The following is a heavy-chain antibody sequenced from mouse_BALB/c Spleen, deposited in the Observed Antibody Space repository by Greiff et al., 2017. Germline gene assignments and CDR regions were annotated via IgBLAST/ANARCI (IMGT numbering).Heavy chain of an antibody. CDR2: ISSGSSTI. Sequence: EVQRVESGGGLVQPGGSRKLSCAASGFTFSSFGMHWVRQAPEKGLEWVAYISSGSSTIYYADTVKGRFTISRDNPKNTLFLQMTSLRSEDTAMYYCARQLGLRTWFAYWGQGTLVTVSA. CDR3: ARQLGLRTWFAY. D-gene: IGHD3-1*01. V-gene: IGHV5-17*02. CDR1: GFTFSSFG. J-gene: IGHJ3*01.